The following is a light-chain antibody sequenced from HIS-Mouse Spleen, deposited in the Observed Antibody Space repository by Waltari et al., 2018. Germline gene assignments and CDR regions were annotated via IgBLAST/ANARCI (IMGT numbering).Light chain of an antibody. J-gene: IGKJ2*01. CDR1: QSLVHSDGNTY. Sequence: DVVMTQSPRSLPVTLGQPASISCRSSQSLVHSDGNTYLNWFQQRPGPSPRRLLFKVSNRESRVPDRFSGGGSGTEFKLKSSRVEAGDVGVYYCMQGTHWPPYTFGQGTKLEIK. CDR2: KVS. V-gene: IGKV2-30*02. CDR3: MQGTHWPPYT.